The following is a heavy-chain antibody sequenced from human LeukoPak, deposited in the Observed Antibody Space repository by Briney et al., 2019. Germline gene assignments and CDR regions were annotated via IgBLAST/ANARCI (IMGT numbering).Heavy chain of an antibody. D-gene: IGHD6-19*01. Sequence: SGPTLVKPTQPLTLTFTFSGFSLTTSGVGVGWIRQPPGKALEWLSLIYWDDDKRYSPSLKSRVTITKDPSKNQVVLTMTNMDPVDTATYYCSRTRRGQIGWTNDYWGQGTLVTVSS. CDR1: GFSLTTSGVG. J-gene: IGHJ4*02. CDR3: SRTRRGQIGWTNDY. CDR2: IYWDDDK. V-gene: IGHV2-5*02.